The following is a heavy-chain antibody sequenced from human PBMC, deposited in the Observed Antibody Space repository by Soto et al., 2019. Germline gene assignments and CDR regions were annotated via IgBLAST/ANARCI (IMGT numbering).Heavy chain of an antibody. CDR1: GFSLSTSGVG. D-gene: IGHD3-10*01. J-gene: IGHJ4*02. Sequence: SGPTLVKPTQTLTLTCTFSGFSLSTSGVGVGWIRQPPGKALEWLALIYWDDDKRYSPSLKSRLTITKDTSKNQVVLTMTNMDPVDTATYYCAHRGLLWFGEFYFDYWGQGTLVTVSS. CDR3: AHRGLLWFGEFYFDY. V-gene: IGHV2-5*02. CDR2: IYWDDDK.